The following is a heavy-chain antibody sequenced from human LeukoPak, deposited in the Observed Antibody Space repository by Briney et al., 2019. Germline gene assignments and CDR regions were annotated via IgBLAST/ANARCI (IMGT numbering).Heavy chain of an antibody. Sequence: GGSLRLSCAASGFTFSSYSMNWVRQAPGKGLEWVSVIYSGGSTYYADSVKGRFTISRDNSKNTLYLQMNSLRAEDTAVYYCASGDSGWYPALSDYWGQGTLVTVSS. CDR2: IYSGGST. J-gene: IGHJ4*02. CDR3: ASGDSGWYPALSDY. CDR1: GFTFSSYS. V-gene: IGHV3-53*01. D-gene: IGHD6-19*01.